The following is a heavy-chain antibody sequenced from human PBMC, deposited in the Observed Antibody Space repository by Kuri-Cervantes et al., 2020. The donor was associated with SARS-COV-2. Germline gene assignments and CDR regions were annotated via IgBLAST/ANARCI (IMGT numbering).Heavy chain of an antibody. J-gene: IGHJ4*02. Sequence: ETLSLTCAASGFTFSSYSMNWVRQAPGKGLEWVSSISSSSSYIYYADSVKGRFTISRDNSKNTLYLQMNSLRAEDTAVYYCARVGYCSSTSCYNFDYWGQGTLVTVSS. CDR2: ISSSSSYI. D-gene: IGHD2-2*02. V-gene: IGHV3-21*01. CDR1: GFTFSSYS. CDR3: ARVGYCSSTSCYNFDY.